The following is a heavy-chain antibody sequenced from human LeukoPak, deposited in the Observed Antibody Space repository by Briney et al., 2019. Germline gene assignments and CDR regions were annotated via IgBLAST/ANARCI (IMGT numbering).Heavy chain of an antibody. D-gene: IGHD2-15*01. CDR1: GYTFTGYY. V-gene: IGHV1-2*02. CDR3: ARAGYCSGGSCYGYFDY. J-gene: IGHJ4*02. CDR2: INPNSGGT. Sequence: ASVKVSCTASGYTFTGYYMHWVRQAPGQGPEWMGWINPNSGGTNYAQKFQGRVTMTRDTSISTAYMELSRLRSDDTAVYYCARAGYCSGGSCYGYFDYWGQGTLVTVSS.